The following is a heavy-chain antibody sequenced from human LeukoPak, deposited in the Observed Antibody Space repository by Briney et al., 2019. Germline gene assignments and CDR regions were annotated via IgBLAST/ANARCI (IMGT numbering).Heavy chain of an antibody. Sequence: GGSLRLSCAASGFTFSSYGMHWVRQAPGKGLEWVAVIWYDGSNKYYADSVKGRFTISRDNSKNTLYLQMNSLRAEDTAVYYCARDPVPYDFWSGYYRDWGQGTLVTVSS. CDR2: IWYDGSNK. CDR1: GFTFSSYG. V-gene: IGHV3-33*01. J-gene: IGHJ4*02. D-gene: IGHD3-3*01. CDR3: ARDPVPYDFWSGYYRD.